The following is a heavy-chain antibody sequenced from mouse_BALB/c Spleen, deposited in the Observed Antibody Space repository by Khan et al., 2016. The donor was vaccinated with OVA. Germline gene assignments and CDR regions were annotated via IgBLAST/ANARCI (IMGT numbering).Heavy chain of an antibody. Sequence: VQLKESGAELGRPGSSVKLSCKTSGSTFTSYGIKWVKQRPGQGLEWIGYIYPGYGYTEYNERFQGKAIMTSDTSSCTAYMQLRSLTSEASAMYFVTTGYYRYYFDLWGQGTILTVSS. CDR3: TTGYYRYYFDL. J-gene: IGHJ2*01. CDR1: GSTFTSYG. D-gene: IGHD2-14*01. V-gene: IGHV1S134*01. CDR2: IYPGYGYT.